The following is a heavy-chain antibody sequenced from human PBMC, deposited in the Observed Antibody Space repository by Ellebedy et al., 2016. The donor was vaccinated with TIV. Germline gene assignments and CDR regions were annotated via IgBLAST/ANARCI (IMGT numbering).Heavy chain of an antibody. CDR1: GFTFSSYA. CDR2: ISGRGGST. Sequence: GESLKISXAASGFTFSSYAMSWVRQAPGKGLEWVSAISGRGGSTYYADSVKGRFTISRDNSKNTLYLQMNSLRAEDTAVYYCAKVRYCSSTSCSPFDYWGQGTLVTVSS. D-gene: IGHD2-2*01. J-gene: IGHJ4*02. V-gene: IGHV3-23*01. CDR3: AKVRYCSSTSCSPFDY.